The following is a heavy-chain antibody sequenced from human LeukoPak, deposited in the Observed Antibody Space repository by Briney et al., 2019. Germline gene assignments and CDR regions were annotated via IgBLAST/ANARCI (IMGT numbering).Heavy chain of an antibody. CDR3: ARGTNWSPLDFDY. CDR1: GFTLSRYN. Sequence: GSLGLFCVASGFTLSRYNIPWVRPASGKGLELGSTISSSSSDYKYYSDSVKGRFTISRDNADNSLYLQMNSLRAEDTAVYFCARGTNWSPLDFDYWGQGTQVTVSS. V-gene: IGHV3-21*01. CDR2: ISSSSSDYK. D-gene: IGHD1-20*01. J-gene: IGHJ4*02.